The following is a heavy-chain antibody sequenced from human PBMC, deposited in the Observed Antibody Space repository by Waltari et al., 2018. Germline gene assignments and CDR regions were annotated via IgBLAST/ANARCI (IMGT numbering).Heavy chain of an antibody. CDR3: ASSYCSSTSCPAPIDY. CDR2: INPNSGGT. D-gene: IGHD2-2*01. V-gene: IGHV1-2*02. Sequence: QVQLVQSGAEVKKPGASVKVSCKASGYTFTGYYMHWVRQAPGQGLEWMGWINPNSGGTNYAQKFQGRVTMTRDTSISTAYMELSRLRSDDTAVYYCASSYCSSTSCPAPIDYWGQGTLVTVSS. CDR1: GYTFTGYY. J-gene: IGHJ4*02.